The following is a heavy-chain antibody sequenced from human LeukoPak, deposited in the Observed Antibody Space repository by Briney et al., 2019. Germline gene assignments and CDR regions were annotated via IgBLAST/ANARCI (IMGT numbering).Heavy chain of an antibody. V-gene: IGHV3-21*01. CDR1: GXTFSSYS. D-gene: IGHD3-22*01. J-gene: IGHJ4*02. Sequence: PXGSXXXSXXASGXTFSSYSMNWVRQAPGKXXXXXSSISSSSSYIYYADSVKGRFTISRDNAKNSLYLQMNSLRAEDTAVYYCARGRLLPVYYFDYWGQGTLVTVSS. CDR2: ISSSSSYI. CDR3: ARGRLLPVYYFDY.